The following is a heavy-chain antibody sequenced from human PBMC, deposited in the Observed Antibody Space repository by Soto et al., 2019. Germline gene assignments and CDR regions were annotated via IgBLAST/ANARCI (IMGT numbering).Heavy chain of an antibody. V-gene: IGHV4-59*08. CDR1: GGSISSYY. J-gene: IGHJ4*02. Sequence: SETLSLTCTVSGGSISSYYWSWIRQPPGKGLEWIGYIYYSGSTNYNPSLKSRVTIAVDTSKNQFSLKLSSVTAADTAVYYCAGYPAVAGTYYFDYRGQGTLVTVSS. CDR2: IYYSGST. D-gene: IGHD6-19*01. CDR3: AGYPAVAGTYYFDY.